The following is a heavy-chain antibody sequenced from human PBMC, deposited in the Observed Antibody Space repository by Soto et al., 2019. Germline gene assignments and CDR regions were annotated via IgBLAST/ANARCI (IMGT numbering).Heavy chain of an antibody. CDR1: GGSISSYY. V-gene: IGHV4-59*01. CDR2: IYYSGST. D-gene: IGHD2-15*01. Sequence: SETLSLTCTVSGGSISSYYWSWIRQPPGKGLEWIGYIYYSGSTNYNPSLKSRVTISVDTSKNQFSLKLSSVTAADTAVYYCARAGIRYCSGGSCPNWFDPWGQGTLVTVSS. CDR3: ARAGIRYCSGGSCPNWFDP. J-gene: IGHJ5*02.